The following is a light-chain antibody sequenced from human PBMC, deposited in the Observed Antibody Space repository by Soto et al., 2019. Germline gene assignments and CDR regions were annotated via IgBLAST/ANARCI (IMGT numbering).Light chain of an antibody. CDR3: QSADSSGTFVL. CDR2: KDT. CDR1: PLLKQD. J-gene: IGLJ2*01. V-gene: IGLV3-25*02. Sequence: SYELTQTPSVSVSPGQTARITCSGDPLLKQDAYWYQQKPGQAPVMIIYKDTERPSGIPERFSGSSSGTTVTLTISGLQAEDEADYYCQSADSSGTFVLFGGGTKLTVL.